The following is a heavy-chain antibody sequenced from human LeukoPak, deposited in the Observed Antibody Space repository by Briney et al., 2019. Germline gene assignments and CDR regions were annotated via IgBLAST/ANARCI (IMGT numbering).Heavy chain of an antibody. V-gene: IGHV3-49*03. Sequence: GGSLRLSCTASGFTFGDYAMSWFRQAPGKGLEWVGFIRSKAYDESTQYAASVKGRFSISRDDSKSIAYLHMNSLKTEDSAVYYCTRDSRIAAVYYFEYWGQGTLVTVSS. CDR1: GFTFGDYA. J-gene: IGHJ4*02. CDR2: IRSKAYDEST. CDR3: TRDSRIAAVYYFEY. D-gene: IGHD6-13*01.